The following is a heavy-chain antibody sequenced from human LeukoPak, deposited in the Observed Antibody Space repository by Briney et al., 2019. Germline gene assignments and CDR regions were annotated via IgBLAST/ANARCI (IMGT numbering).Heavy chain of an antibody. Sequence: GGSLRLSCAASGFTFSSYWMSWVRQAPGKGLEWVANIKKDGSEKYYVDSVKGRFTISRDNAKTSLYLQMNSLRAEDTAVYYCARTHYYGSGSLYYFDYWGQGTLVTVSS. V-gene: IGHV3-7*01. CDR1: GFTFSSYW. CDR3: ARTHYYGSGSLYYFDY. CDR2: IKKDGSEK. J-gene: IGHJ4*02. D-gene: IGHD3-10*01.